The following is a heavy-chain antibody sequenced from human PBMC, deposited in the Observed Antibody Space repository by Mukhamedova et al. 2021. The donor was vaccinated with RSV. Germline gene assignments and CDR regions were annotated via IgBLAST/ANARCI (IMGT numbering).Heavy chain of an antibody. V-gene: IGHV3-74*01. D-gene: IGHD1-26*01. Sequence: YADSVKGRFTISRDNAKNTVYLQMNSVRLEDTAVYYCARGVGGSSVIDNRGQGTLVTVSS. J-gene: IGHJ4*02. CDR3: ARGVGGSSVIDN.